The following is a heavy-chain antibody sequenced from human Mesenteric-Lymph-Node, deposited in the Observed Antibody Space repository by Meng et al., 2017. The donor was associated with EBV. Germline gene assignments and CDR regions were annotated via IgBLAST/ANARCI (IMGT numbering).Heavy chain of an antibody. CDR1: GESLSGYY. CDR3: ARGRIDDYTKFFDY. Sequence: QVQLQRVGAGLLKPSETLSLTCAVSGESLSGYYWSLIRQSPGKGLEWIGEINHSGSTNYNPSLESRLTISVDTSRNHFSLKLTSVTAADTAVYYCARGRIDDYTKFFDYWGQGTLVTVSS. CDR2: INHSGST. V-gene: IGHV4-34*01. D-gene: IGHD4-11*01. J-gene: IGHJ4*02.